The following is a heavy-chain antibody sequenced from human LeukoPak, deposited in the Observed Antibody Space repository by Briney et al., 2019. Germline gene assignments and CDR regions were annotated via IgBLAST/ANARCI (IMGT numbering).Heavy chain of an antibody. Sequence: SETLSLTCAVYGGSFNIYYWGWIRQPPGKGLEWIGYIYYSGSTNYNPSLKSRVTISVDTSKNQFSLKLSSVTAADTAVYYCARDSGSGYSSGWYRTYGMDVWGQGTTVTVSS. CDR3: ARDSGSGYSSGWYRTYGMDV. V-gene: IGHV4-59*01. D-gene: IGHD6-19*01. CDR1: GGSFNIYY. J-gene: IGHJ6*02. CDR2: IYYSGST.